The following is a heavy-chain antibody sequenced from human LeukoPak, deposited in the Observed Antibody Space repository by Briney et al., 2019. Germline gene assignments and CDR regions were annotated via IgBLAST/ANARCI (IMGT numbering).Heavy chain of an antibody. CDR2: IYYSGNT. V-gene: IGHV4-59*01. CDR3: ARGGGYEYYFDY. CDR1: GGSISSYY. D-gene: IGHD5-12*01. Sequence: PSETLSLTCTVSGGSISSYYWSWIRQPPGKGLEWIGYIYYSGNTNYNPSLKSRVTISVDTSKNQFSLKLSSVTAADTAVYYCARGGGYEYYFDYWGQGTLVTVSS. J-gene: IGHJ4*02.